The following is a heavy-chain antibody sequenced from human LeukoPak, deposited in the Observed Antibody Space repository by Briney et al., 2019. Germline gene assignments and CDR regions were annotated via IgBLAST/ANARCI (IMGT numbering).Heavy chain of an antibody. Sequence: PGGSLRLSCAASGFAFRSYGMSWVRQAPGKGLEWVSAISGNGVGTYYADSVKGRFTISRDNSKNTLYLQMNNLRAEDTAVYYCAKTGGPWDWGQGTRVTVSS. V-gene: IGHV3-23*01. CDR2: ISGNGVGT. CDR1: GFAFRSYG. J-gene: IGHJ4*02. D-gene: IGHD7-27*01. CDR3: AKTGGPWD.